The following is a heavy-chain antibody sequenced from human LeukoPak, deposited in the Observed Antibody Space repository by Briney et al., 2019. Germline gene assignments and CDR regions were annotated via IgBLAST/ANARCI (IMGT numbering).Heavy chain of an antibody. V-gene: IGHV4-39*01. D-gene: IGHD3-10*01. J-gene: IGHJ4*02. CDR2: IYYSGST. CDR3: ARGDHGSGSYDY. CDR1: GGSISSSSYY. Sequence: SETLSLTCTVSGGSISSSSYYWGWIRQPPGKGLEWIGSIYYSGSTYYNPSLKSRVTISVDTSKNQFSLKLSSVTAADTAVYYCARGDHGSGSYDYWGQGTLVTVSS.